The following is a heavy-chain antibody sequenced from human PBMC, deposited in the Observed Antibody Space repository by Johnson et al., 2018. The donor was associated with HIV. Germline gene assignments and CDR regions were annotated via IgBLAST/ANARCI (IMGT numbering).Heavy chain of an antibody. J-gene: IGHJ3*02. CDR2: INWNGGAT. CDR3: AKDGSSGYPDADAFDI. V-gene: IGHV3-20*04. Sequence: VQLVESGGGVERPGGSLRLACAASGFTFDDYGMSWVRQAPGKGLEWVSGINWNGGATGYADSVKGRCTISRDNDRNSLYLQMNSLRAEDTAVYYCAKDGSSGYPDADAFDIWGQGTMVTVSS. CDR1: GFTFDDYG. D-gene: IGHD3-22*01.